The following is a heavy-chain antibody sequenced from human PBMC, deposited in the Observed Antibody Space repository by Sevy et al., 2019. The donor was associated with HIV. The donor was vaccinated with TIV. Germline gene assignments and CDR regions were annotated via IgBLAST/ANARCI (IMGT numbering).Heavy chain of an antibody. J-gene: IGHJ6*02. V-gene: IGHV3-23*01. CDR3: AKGDRTFYGMDV. CDR2: ISGSAGST. D-gene: IGHD3-22*01. Sequence: GGSLRLSCAASGFTFSRYAMNWVRQAPGKGLELVSAISGSAGSTYYADSVEGRFTISRDNSKNTLFLQMNSLRVEDTALYYCAKGDRTFYGMDVWGQGTTVTVSS. CDR1: GFTFSRYA.